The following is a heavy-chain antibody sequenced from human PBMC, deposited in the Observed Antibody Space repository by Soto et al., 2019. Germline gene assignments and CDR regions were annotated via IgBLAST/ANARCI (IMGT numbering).Heavy chain of an antibody. CDR1: GDSISSGGHS. J-gene: IGHJ5*02. CDR3: ARRIAVRPRKNWFDP. CDR2: IYPSGST. D-gene: IGHD6-6*01. V-gene: IGHV4-30-2*01. Sequence: QLQLQESGSGLVKPSQSLSLTCAVSGDSISSGGHSWSWVRQPPGQCLEWIGYIYPSGSTYYNPSLEKRVTLSVDRPKNQFSLKLTSVTAADTAVYYCARRIAVRPRKNWFDPWGQGIWVSVSS.